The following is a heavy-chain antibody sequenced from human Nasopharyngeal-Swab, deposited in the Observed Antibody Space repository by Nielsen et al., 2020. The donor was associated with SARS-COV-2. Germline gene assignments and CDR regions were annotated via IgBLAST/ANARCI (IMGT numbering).Heavy chain of an antibody. CDR2: IIPILGIA. Sequence: SVKVSCRPSGYTFSDYYIHWVRQAPGQGLEWMGRIIPILGIANYAQKFQGRVTITADKSTSTAYMELSSLRSEDTAVYYCALVPGDGYNYHNWFDPWGQGTLVTVSS. CDR1: GYTFSDYY. J-gene: IGHJ5*02. CDR3: ALVPGDGYNYHNWFDP. V-gene: IGHV1-69*02. D-gene: IGHD5-24*01.